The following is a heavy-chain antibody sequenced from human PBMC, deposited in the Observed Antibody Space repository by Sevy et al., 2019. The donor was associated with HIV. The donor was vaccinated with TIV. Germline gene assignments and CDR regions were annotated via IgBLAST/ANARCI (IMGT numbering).Heavy chain of an antibody. V-gene: IGHV3-49*04. CDR2: LKHKAYGGTL. D-gene: IGHD2-15*01. Sequence: GESLKISCTGSGFTFGDYAMSWVRQAPGKGLEWVAFLKHKAYGGTLDYAASVKGRFSISRDDSKSIAHLQMNDLKTEDTAIYYCTWWKGAQSIFDYWGQGALVTVSS. J-gene: IGHJ4*02. CDR3: TWWKGAQSIFDY. CDR1: GFTFGDYA.